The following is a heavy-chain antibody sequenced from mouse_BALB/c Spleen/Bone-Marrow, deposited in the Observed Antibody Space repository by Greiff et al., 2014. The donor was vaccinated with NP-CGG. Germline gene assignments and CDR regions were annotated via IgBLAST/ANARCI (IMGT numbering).Heavy chain of an antibody. D-gene: IGHD2-14*01. J-gene: IGHJ4*01. CDR2: ISDGGSYT. CDR3: ARDRGVQGYAMDY. Sequence: EVKLVESGGGLVKPGGSLKLSCAASGFTFSDYYMYWVRQTPKKRLEWVATISDGGSYTYYPDSVKGRFTISRDIAKNNLYLQMSSLKSEDTAMYYCARDRGVQGYAMDYWGQGTSVTVSS. V-gene: IGHV5-4*02. CDR1: GFTFSDYY.